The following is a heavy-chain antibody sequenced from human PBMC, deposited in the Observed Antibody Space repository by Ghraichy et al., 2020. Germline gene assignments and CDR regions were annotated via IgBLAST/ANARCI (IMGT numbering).Heavy chain of an antibody. CDR3: AHHPGAYYYGSGNPGYFDP. Sequence: SGPTLVKPTQTLTLTCTFSRFSLSTSGVGVGWIRQPPGKALEWLALIYWNDDKRYSPSLKSRLTITKDTSKNQVVLTMTNMDPVDTATYYCAHHPGAYYYGSGNPGYFDPWGQGTLVTVSS. CDR2: IYWNDDK. D-gene: IGHD3-10*01. J-gene: IGHJ5*02. V-gene: IGHV2-5*01. CDR1: RFSLSTSGVG.